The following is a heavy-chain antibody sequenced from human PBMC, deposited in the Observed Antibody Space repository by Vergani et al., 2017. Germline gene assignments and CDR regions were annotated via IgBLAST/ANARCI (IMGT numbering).Heavy chain of an antibody. CDR1: GGSISSSSYY. D-gene: IGHD6-19*01. V-gene: IGHV4-39*01. CDR2: IYYSGST. J-gene: IGHJ4*02. Sequence: QLQLQESGPGLVKPSETLSLTCTVSGGSISSSSYYWGWIRQPPGKGLEWIGSIYYSGSTYYNPSLKSRVTISVDTSKNQFSLKLSSVTAADTAVYYCARHGGGEWLVLGFDYWGQGTLVTVSS. CDR3: ARHGGGEWLVLGFDY.